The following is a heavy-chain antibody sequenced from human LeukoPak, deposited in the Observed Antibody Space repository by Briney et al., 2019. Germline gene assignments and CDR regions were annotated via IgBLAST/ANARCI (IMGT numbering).Heavy chain of an antibody. CDR1: GGSISSSSYY. CDR2: IYYSGST. D-gene: IGHD5-18*01. CDR3: ARYKRYSYGYDAFDI. V-gene: IGHV4-39*07. Sequence: SETLSLTCTVSGGSISSSSYYWGWIRQPPGKGLEWIGSIYYSGSTYYNPSLKSRVTISVDTSKNQFSLKLSSVTAADTAVYYCARYKRYSYGYDAFDIWGQGTMVTVSS. J-gene: IGHJ3*02.